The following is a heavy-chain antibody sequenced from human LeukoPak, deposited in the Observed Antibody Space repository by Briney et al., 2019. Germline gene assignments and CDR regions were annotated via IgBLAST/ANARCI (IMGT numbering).Heavy chain of an antibody. J-gene: IGHJ6*03. CDR3: ARVLQNYDFWSGYYYMDV. V-gene: IGHV3-48*03. CDR1: GFVFSTYE. Sequence: PGGSLRLSCAASGFVFSTYEMDWVRQAPGKGLEWVSYRTTYYADSVKGRFTISRDNAKNSLYLQMNSLRAEDTAVYYCARVLQNYDFWSGYYYMDVWGKGTTVTVSS. D-gene: IGHD3-3*01. CDR2: RTT.